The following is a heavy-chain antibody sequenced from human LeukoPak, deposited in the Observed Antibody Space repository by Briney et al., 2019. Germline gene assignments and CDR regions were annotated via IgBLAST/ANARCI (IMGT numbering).Heavy chain of an antibody. CDR1: GFTFSSYA. V-gene: IGHV3-23*01. Sequence: PGGSLRLSCAASGFTFSSYAMSWVRQAPGKGLEWVSAISGSGGSTYYADSVKGRFTISRDTSKNTLYLQMNSLRAEDTAVYYCAKAAKMWRIAARSENWFDPWGQGTLVTVSS. CDR2: ISGSGGST. J-gene: IGHJ5*02. CDR3: AKAAKMWRIAARSENWFDP. D-gene: IGHD6-6*01.